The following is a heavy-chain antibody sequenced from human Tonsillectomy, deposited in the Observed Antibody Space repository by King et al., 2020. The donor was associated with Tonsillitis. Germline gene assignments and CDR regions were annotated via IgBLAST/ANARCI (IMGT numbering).Heavy chain of an antibody. CDR2: ISYDGSNK. J-gene: IGHJ4*02. D-gene: IGHD3-16*01. CDR3: AKEGHPWVGGRGFDY. CDR1: GFTFSSYG. V-gene: IGHV3-30*18. Sequence: VQLVESGGGVVQPGGSLRLSCAASGFTFSSYGIHWVRQAPGKGLEWVAVISYDGSNKYFADSVKGRFTISRDNSKNTLYLQMNSLRAEDTAVYYCAKEGHPWVGGRGFDYWGQGTLVSVCS.